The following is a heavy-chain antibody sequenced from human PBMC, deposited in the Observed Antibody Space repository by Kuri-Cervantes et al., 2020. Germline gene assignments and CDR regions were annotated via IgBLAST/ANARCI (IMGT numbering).Heavy chain of an antibody. J-gene: IGHJ6*03. V-gene: IGHV3-11*04. CDR2: ISSSGSTL. CDR1: GFIFTDYY. Sequence: GESLKISCAASGFIFTDYYMSWIRQAPGKGLEWVSHISSSGSTLYYADSVKGRFTISRDNSKNTLYLQMNSLRAEDTALYYCAREDYYYMGVWGKGTTVTVSS. CDR3: AREDYYYMGV.